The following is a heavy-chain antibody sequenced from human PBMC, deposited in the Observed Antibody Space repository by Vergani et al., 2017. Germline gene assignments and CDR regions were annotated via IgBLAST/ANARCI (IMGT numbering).Heavy chain of an antibody. CDR2: IYYTGTT. Sequence: QLQLQESGPGLVKPSENLSLTCTVSGVSIGSNSYYWGWIRQPPGKGLEWIGNIYYTGTTYYNEAHKSRLTISVDTSKNQFSLNLTSVTAADTAVYYCARASHCIKCDSEGPNGPGYYYRDVWGKGTTVTVSS. V-gene: IGHV4-39*01. D-gene: IGHD2-8*01. CDR3: ARASHCIKCDSEGPNGPGYYYRDV. J-gene: IGHJ6*03. CDR1: GVSIGSNSYY.